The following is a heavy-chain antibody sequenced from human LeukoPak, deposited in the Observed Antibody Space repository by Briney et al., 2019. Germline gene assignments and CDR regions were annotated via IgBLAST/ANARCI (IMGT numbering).Heavy chain of an antibody. CDR1: GFTFSTYA. D-gene: IGHD3-9*01. CDR3: ARDGGNILTNDSFDI. CDR2: ISSNGGST. J-gene: IGHJ3*02. V-gene: IGHV3-64*01. Sequence: GGSLRLSCAASGFTFSTYAMHWVRQAPGKGLESVSAISSNGGSTYYANSVKGRFTISRDNSKNTLYLQMGSLRAEDMALYYCARDGGNILTNDSFDIWCQGTMVTVSS.